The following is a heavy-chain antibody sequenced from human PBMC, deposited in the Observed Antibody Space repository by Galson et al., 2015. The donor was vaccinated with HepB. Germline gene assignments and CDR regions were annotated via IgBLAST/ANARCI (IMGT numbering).Heavy chain of an antibody. CDR2: ISYDGSNK. V-gene: IGHV3-30*19. J-gene: IGHJ4*02. D-gene: IGHD5-18*01. CDR1: GFTFSSYG. Sequence: SLRLSCAASGFTFSSYGMHWVRQAPGKGLEWVAVISYDGSNKYYADSVKGRFTISRDNSKNTLYLQMNSLRAEDTAVYYCARDRYSYGVEYYFDYWGQGTLVTVSS. CDR3: ARDRYSYGVEYYFDY.